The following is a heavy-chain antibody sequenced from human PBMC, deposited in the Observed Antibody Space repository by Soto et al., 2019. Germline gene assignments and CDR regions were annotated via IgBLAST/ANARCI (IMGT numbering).Heavy chain of an antibody. D-gene: IGHD5-12*01. CDR2: MNPNSGNT. CDR1: GYTFTSYD. V-gene: IGHV1-8*01. Sequence: QVQLVQSGAVVKKPGASVKVSCKASGYTFTSYDINWVRQATGQGLEWMGWMNPNSGNTGYAQKSQRIAIMTRTTTIRTAYMELSSRRSEDAAVYYCAGTGWMSRGGWFAPWGQGTLVTVSS. CDR3: AGTGWMSRGGWFAP. J-gene: IGHJ5*02.